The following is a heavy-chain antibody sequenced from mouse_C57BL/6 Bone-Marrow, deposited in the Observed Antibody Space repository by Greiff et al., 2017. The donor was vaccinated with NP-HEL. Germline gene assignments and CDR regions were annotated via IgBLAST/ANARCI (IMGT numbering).Heavy chain of an antibody. Sequence: EVQLQQSGPELVKPGASVKIPCKASGYTFTDYNMDWVKQSHGKSLEWIGDINPNNGGTIYNQKFKGKATLTVDKSSSTAYMELRSLTSEDTAVYYCARRGRRDYYGSSYGFDYWGQGTTLTVSS. V-gene: IGHV1-18*01. CDR1: GYTFTDYN. J-gene: IGHJ2*01. CDR2: INPNNGGT. CDR3: ARRGRRDYYGSSYGFDY. D-gene: IGHD1-1*01.